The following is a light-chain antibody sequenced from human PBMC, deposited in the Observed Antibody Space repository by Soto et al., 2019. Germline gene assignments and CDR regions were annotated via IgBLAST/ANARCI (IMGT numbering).Light chain of an antibody. CDR2: RAS. CDR1: QRSGDS. J-gene: IGKJ1*01. V-gene: IGKV1-5*03. CDR3: QHYHSYSLT. Sequence: DVQMTQSPSTVSASIGDRVTITCRARQRSGDSLAWYHQKPGQGPKVLIYRASSLQSGVPSRFSGSGGGTEFTLTISSLQPDDFGTYYCQHYHSYSLTFGQGTKVEIK.